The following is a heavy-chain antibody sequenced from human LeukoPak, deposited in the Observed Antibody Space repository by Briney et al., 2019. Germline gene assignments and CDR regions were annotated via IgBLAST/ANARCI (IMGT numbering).Heavy chain of an antibody. CDR3: ARGRQQLVSDY. Sequence: PGGSLRLSCAASGFTFSSYAMHWVRQAPGKGLEWVAVISYDGSNKYYADSVKGRFTISRDNSKNTLYLQMNNLRAEDTAVYYCARGRQQLVSDYWGQGTLVTVSS. CDR1: GFTFSSYA. CDR2: ISYDGSNK. J-gene: IGHJ4*02. V-gene: IGHV3-30-3*01. D-gene: IGHD6-13*01.